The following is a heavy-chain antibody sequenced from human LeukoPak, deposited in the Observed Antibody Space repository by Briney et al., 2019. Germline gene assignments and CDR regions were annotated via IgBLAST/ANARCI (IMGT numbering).Heavy chain of an antibody. V-gene: IGHV1-69*05. D-gene: IGHD6-6*01. Sequence: ASVKVSCKASGYTFTSYGISWVRQAPGQGLEWMGGIIPIFGTANYAQKFQGRVTITTDESTSTAYMELSSLRSEDTAVYYCARGAATRGSSSGGAFDIWGQGTMVTVSS. J-gene: IGHJ3*02. CDR1: GYTFTSYG. CDR2: IIPIFGTA. CDR3: ARGAATRGSSSGGAFDI.